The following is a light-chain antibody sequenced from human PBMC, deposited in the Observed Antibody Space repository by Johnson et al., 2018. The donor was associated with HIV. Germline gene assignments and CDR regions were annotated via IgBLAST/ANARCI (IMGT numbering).Light chain of an antibody. CDR3: GTWDSSLSAGV. V-gene: IGLV1-51*01. CDR2: DNT. Sequence: QSVLTQPPSVSAAPGQKVTISCSGSSSNIGNNYVSWYQQLPGTAPKLLISDNTKRPSGIPDRFSGSKSGTSATLGITGLQTGDEADYYCGTWDSSLSAGVFGTGTKVTVL. CDR1: SSNIGNNY. J-gene: IGLJ1*01.